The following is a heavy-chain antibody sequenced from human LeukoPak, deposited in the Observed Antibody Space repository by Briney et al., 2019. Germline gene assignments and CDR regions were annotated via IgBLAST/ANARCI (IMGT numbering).Heavy chain of an antibody. CDR3: ARGFDSKSTYFDY. CDR2: IYYSGST. Sequence: SETLSLSCTVSGGSISNYYWNWLRQPPGKGLEWIGYIYYSGSTNYNPSLSGRVTMSLDTSKNQFSLRLTSVTAADTAVYYCARGFDSKSTYFDYWGQGTLVTVSS. J-gene: IGHJ4*02. V-gene: IGHV4-59*01. D-gene: IGHD5-12*01. CDR1: GGSISNYY.